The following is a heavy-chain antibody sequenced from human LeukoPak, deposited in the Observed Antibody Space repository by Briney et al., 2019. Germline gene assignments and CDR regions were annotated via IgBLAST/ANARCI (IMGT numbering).Heavy chain of an antibody. CDR2: IYYSGST. Sequence: SETLSLTCTVSGGSISSSSYYWGWIRQPPGKGLEWIGSIYYSGSTYYNPSLKSRVTISVDTSKNQFSLKLSSVSAADTAVYYCARTKSVYDYVWGSYRYTGNNWFDPWGQGTLVTVSS. CDR3: ARTKSVYDYVWGSYRYTGNNWFDP. D-gene: IGHD3-16*02. J-gene: IGHJ5*02. V-gene: IGHV4-39*07. CDR1: GGSISSSSYY.